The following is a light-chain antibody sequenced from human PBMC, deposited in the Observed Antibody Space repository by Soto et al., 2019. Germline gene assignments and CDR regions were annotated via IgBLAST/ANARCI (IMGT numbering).Light chain of an antibody. CDR2: EAS. Sequence: DIQMTQSPATLSASVGDRVTITCRASQSISSWLDWYQQKPGKAPKLLIYEASSLESGVPSRFSGSGSGTEVALTISSLQPDECATYYCQQYNSYQYTVGQGTKLEIK. CDR1: QSISSW. V-gene: IGKV1-5*01. J-gene: IGKJ2*01. CDR3: QQYNSYQYT.